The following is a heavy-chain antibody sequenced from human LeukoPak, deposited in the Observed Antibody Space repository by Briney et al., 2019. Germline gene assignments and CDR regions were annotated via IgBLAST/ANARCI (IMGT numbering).Heavy chain of an antibody. CDR1: GGSFSGYY. CDR3: SRRPRIAVAGPPFDY. V-gene: IGHV4-34*01. D-gene: IGHD6-19*01. CDR2: INHSGST. Sequence: PSETLSLTCAVYGGSFSGYYWSWIRQPPGKGLEWIGEINHSGSTNYNPSLKSRVTISVDTSQNQFSLKLTSVTAADTAVYYCSRRPRIAVAGPPFDYWGQGTLVTVSS. J-gene: IGHJ4*02.